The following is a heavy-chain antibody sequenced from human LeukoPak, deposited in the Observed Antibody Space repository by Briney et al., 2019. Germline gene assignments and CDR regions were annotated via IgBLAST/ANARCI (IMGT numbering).Heavy chain of an antibody. J-gene: IGHJ4*02. CDR3: ARETSGATWYYFDY. CDR1: GFTFSSYG. D-gene: IGHD1-26*01. V-gene: IGHV3-33*01. CDR2: IWYDGSNK. Sequence: GGSLRLSCAASGFTFSSYGMHWVRQAPGKGLEWVAVIWYDGSNKYYADSVKGRFTISRDNSKNTLYLQMNSLRVEDTAVYYCARETSGATWYYFDYWGQGTLVTVSS.